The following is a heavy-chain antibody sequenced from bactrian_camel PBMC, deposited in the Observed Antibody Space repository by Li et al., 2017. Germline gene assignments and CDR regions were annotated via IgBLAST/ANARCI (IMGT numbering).Heavy chain of an antibody. J-gene: IGHJ6*01. CDR3: AADLAQDFNTDADCMKGGGRLGF. CDR2: LGDDGST. V-gene: IGHV3S53*01. Sequence: VQLVESGGGSVQPGGSLTLSCAASGYGYTDTQMAWFRQAPGTTREGVAGLGDDGSTSYAEFAEGRFTISQDKAKNTLWLQMGSLKPEDTGMYYCAADLAQDFNTDADCMKGGGRLGFWGQGTQVTVS. D-gene: IGHD3*01. CDR1: GYGYTDTQ.